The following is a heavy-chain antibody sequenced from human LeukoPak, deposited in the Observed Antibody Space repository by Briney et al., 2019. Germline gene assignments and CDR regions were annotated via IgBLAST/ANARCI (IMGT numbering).Heavy chain of an antibody. J-gene: IGHJ4*02. D-gene: IGHD1-7*01. CDR2: INPSGGST. CDR3: ARAPLGITGTTGYFDY. Sequence: ASVKVSCKASGYTFTSYYMHWVRQAPGQGLEWMGIINPSGGSTSYAQKFQGRVTMTRDTSTSTVYMELSSLRSEDTAVYYCARAPLGITGTTGYFDYWGQGPLVTVSS. V-gene: IGHV1-46*01. CDR1: GYTFTSYY.